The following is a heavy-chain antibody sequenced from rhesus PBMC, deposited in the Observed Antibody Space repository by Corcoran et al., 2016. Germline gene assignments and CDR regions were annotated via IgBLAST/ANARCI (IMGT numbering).Heavy chain of an antibody. CDR3: ARDSGSSDY. D-gene: IGHD6-25*01. J-gene: IGHJ4*01. CDR1: GGSISDSYR. CDR2: ITYSGST. V-gene: IGHV4-122*02. Sequence: QVQLQESGPGVVKPSETLSLTCAVSGGSISDSYRWSWIRQPPGKGLEWIGYITYSGSTSYNPSLKSRVTISRDTSKNQFSLKLSSVTAADTAVYYCARDSGSSDYWGQGVLVTVSS.